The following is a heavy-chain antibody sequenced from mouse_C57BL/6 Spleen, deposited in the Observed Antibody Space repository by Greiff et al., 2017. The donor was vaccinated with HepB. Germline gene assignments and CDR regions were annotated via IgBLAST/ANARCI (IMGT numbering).Heavy chain of an antibody. CDR3: ARKLGWYFDV. Sequence: EVKLMESGGGLVKPGGSLKLSCAASGFTFSDYGMHWVRQAPEKGLEWVAYISSGSSTIYYADTVKGRFTISRDNAKNTLFLQMTSLRSEDTAMYYCARKLGWYFDVWGTGTTVTVSS. V-gene: IGHV5-17*01. CDR2: ISSGSSTI. J-gene: IGHJ1*03. CDR1: GFTFSDYG. D-gene: IGHD4-1*01.